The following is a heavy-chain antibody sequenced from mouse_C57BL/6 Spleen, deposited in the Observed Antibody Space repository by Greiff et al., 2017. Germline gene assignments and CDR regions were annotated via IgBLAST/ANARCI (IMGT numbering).Heavy chain of an antibody. CDR3: ARRGKQYYFDY. Sequence: EVNVVESGGGLVKPGGSLKLSCAASGFTFSSYTMSWVRQTPEKRLEWVATISGGGGNTYYPDSVKGRFTISRDNAKNTLYLQMSSLRSEDTALYYCARRGKQYYFDYWGQGTTLTVSS. J-gene: IGHJ2*01. CDR1: GFTFSSYT. CDR2: ISGGGGNT. D-gene: IGHD2-1*01. V-gene: IGHV5-9*01.